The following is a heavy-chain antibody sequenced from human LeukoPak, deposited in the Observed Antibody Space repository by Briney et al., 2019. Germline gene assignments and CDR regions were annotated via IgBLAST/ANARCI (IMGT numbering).Heavy chain of an antibody. CDR1: GFTFSTYW. J-gene: IGHJ4*02. D-gene: IGHD3-22*01. CDR3: VRGPEKFTGYQWFFDY. CDR2: INQDGSAK. Sequence: GGSLRLSCIASGFTFSTYWMSWVRQAPGKGLEWVAKINQDGSAKNYVDSVKGRFTISRDNAKTSLYLQMNSLRDEDTAVYYCVRGPEKFTGYQWFFDYWGQGILVTVSS. V-gene: IGHV3-7*01.